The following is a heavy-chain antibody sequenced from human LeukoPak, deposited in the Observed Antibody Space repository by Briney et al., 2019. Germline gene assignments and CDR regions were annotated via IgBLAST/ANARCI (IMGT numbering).Heavy chain of an antibody. V-gene: IGHV3-7*03. CDR3: VKDMNPGGADV. CDR1: GFPFNAYW. D-gene: IGHD3-10*01. Sequence: GGSLRLSCAASGFPFNAYWMTWVRQAPGKGLEWVANIRQDGDTKYYVDSVKGRFTVSRDSAKNSLYLQMNSLRPEDTALYYCVKDMNPGGADVWGQGTTVTVSS. CDR2: IRQDGDTK. J-gene: IGHJ6*02.